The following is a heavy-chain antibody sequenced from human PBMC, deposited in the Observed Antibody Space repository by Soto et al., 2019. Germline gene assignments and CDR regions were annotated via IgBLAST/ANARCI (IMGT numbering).Heavy chain of an antibody. D-gene: IGHD6-13*01. CDR2: IGGSGAGT. J-gene: IGHJ4*02. Sequence: EVQLLESGGGLVQPGGSLRLSCAASGFSFSSYAMTWVRQAPGKGLEWVSTIGGSGAGTYYADSVKGRFTISRDNSKNTLWLQMNSLRADDTAVYYCAKDGYSSIWYSDYWGQGTLVTVSS. V-gene: IGHV3-23*01. CDR1: GFSFSSYA. CDR3: AKDGYSSIWYSDY.